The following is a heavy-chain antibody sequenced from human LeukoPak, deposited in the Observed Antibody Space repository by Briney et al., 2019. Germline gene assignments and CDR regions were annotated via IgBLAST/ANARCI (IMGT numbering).Heavy chain of an antibody. Sequence: GGSLRLSCAASGLTFSSYAMSWVRQAPGKGMEWVSAISGSGGSTYYADSVKGRFTISRDNSKNTLYLQMNSLRAEDTAVYYCAKANSPRYCSGGSCYYYYGMDVWGQGTTVTVSS. CDR2: ISGSGGST. D-gene: IGHD2-15*01. V-gene: IGHV3-23*01. CDR1: GLTFSSYA. J-gene: IGHJ6*02. CDR3: AKANSPRYCSGGSCYYYYGMDV.